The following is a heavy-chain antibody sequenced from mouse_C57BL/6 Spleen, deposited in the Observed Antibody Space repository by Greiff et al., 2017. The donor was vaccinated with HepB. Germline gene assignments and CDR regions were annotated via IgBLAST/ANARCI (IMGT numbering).Heavy chain of an antibody. D-gene: IGHD1-1*01. J-gene: IGHJ4*01. CDR1: GFSLTSYG. CDR3: ARNGVVALYAMDY. V-gene: IGHV2-2*01. CDR2: IWSGGST. Sequence: VKLVESGPGLVQPSQSLSITCTVSGFSLTSYGVHWVRQSPGKGLEWLGVIWSGGSTDYNAAFISRLSISKDNSKSQVFFKMNSLQADDTAIYYCARNGVVALYAMDYWGQGTSVTVSS.